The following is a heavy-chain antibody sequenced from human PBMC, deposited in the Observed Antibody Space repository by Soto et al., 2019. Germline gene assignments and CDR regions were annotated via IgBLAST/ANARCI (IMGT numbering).Heavy chain of an antibody. CDR2: IYHSGST. V-gene: IGHV4-30-2*01. D-gene: IGHD5-18*01. Sequence: SETLSLTCAVSGGSISSGDYSWSWIRQPPGKGLEWIGYIYHSGSTYYNPSLKSRVTISVDRSKNQFSLKLSSVTAADTAVYYCARVRATGGYSYGYNWFDPWGQGTLVTVSS. CDR1: GGSISSGDYS. CDR3: ARVRATGGYSYGYNWFDP. J-gene: IGHJ5*02.